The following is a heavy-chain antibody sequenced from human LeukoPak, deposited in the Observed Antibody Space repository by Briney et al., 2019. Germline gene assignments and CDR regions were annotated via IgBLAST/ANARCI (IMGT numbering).Heavy chain of an antibody. CDR3: ARAGYSSSWYVDYWFDP. V-gene: IGHV1-18*01. Sequence: ASVKVSCTASGYTFTSYGISRVRHAPGQGLEWMGWISAYNGNTNYAQKLQGRGTMTTDTSTSTAYMELRSLRSDDTAVYYCARAGYSSSWYVDYWFDPWGQGTLVTVSS. CDR1: GYTFTSYG. CDR2: ISAYNGNT. D-gene: IGHD6-13*01. J-gene: IGHJ5*02.